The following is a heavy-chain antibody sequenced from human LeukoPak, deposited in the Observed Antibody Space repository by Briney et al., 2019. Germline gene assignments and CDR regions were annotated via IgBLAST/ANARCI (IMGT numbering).Heavy chain of an antibody. D-gene: IGHD6-19*01. V-gene: IGHV3-30*18. CDR1: GFTFSSYG. CDR2: ISYDGSNK. Sequence: PGRSLRLSCAASGFTFSSYGMHWVRQAPGKGLEWVAVISYDGSNKYYADSVKGRFTISRDNSKNTLYLQMNSLRAEDTAVYYCAKDSRSSGWPTYFDYWGQGTLDTVSS. J-gene: IGHJ4*02. CDR3: AKDSRSSGWPTYFDY.